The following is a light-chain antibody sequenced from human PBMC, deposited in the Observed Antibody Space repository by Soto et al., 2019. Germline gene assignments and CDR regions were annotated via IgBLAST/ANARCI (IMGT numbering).Light chain of an antibody. Sequence: VVLTQSPVSQPVSLGRPASISCRSSQSLVHSTGNTFLRWVVQRPGQTPRRLVYKVSNRASGVPDRFSGSGSGTDFTLQIARVEAEDVGVYYCMQYTHWPHSFGQGNKVDIK. CDR1: QSLVHSTGNTF. CDR2: KVS. V-gene: IGKV2-30*02. CDR3: MQYTHWPHS. J-gene: IGKJ2*01.